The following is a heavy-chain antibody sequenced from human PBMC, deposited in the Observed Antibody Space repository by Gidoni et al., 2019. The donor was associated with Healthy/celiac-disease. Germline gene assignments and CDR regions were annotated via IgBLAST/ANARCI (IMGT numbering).Heavy chain of an antibody. CDR3: AKGLEGGNPTTVTTIDY. J-gene: IGHJ4*02. D-gene: IGHD4-17*01. CDR1: GFTFSNYA. CDR2: ISGSGGST. Sequence: EVPLLESGGGLVQTGGSLGLSCAASGFTFSNYAMSWVRQAPGQGLEWVSAISGSGGSTYYADSVKGRFTISRDNSKNTLYLQMNSLRAEDTAVYYCAKGLEGGNPTTVTTIDYWGQGTLVTVSS. V-gene: IGHV3-23*01.